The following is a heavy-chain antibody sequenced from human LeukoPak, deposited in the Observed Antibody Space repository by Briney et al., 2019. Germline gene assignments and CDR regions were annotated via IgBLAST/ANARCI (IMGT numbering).Heavy chain of an antibody. J-gene: IGHJ5*02. D-gene: IGHD5-18*01. V-gene: IGHV3-33*01. CDR3: ARGTDTAMVTGGYNWFDP. CDR2: IWYDGSSK. Sequence: GGSLRLSCAASGFTFSSYGIHWVRQAPGKGLEWVAAIWYDGSSKYYADSVKGRFNIPRDNSKNTLYLQMSSLRAEDTAVYYCARGTDTAMVTGGYNWFDPWGQGTLVTVSS. CDR1: GFTFSSYG.